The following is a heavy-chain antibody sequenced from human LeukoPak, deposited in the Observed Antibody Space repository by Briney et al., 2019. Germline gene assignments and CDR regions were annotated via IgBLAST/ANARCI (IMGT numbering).Heavy chain of an antibody. D-gene: IGHD1-26*01. CDR2: IWFEGSKI. Sequence: PGMSLRLSCAASGFTFNTYGMHWVRQTPGKGLEWVAVIWFEGSKIYYTDSVKGRFTTSRDNSKNTLFLQMSSLRAEDSGVYYCARDLAKGRYFDYWGQGTLVTVSS. J-gene: IGHJ4*02. V-gene: IGHV3-33*01. CDR1: GFTFNTYG. CDR3: ARDLAKGRYFDY.